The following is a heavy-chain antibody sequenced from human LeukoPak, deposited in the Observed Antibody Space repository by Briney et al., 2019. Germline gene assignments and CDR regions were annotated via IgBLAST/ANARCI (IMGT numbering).Heavy chain of an antibody. CDR1: GGTFSSYA. CDR3: ARDIVVVPAAMTLGS. CDR2: IIPIFGTA. Sequence: SVKVSCKASGGTFSSYAISWVRQAPGQGLEWMGGIIPIFGTANYAQKFQGRVTITADESTSTAYMELSSLRSEDTAVYYCARDIVVVPAAMTLGSWGQGTLVTVSS. V-gene: IGHV1-69*13. D-gene: IGHD2-2*01. J-gene: IGHJ5*02.